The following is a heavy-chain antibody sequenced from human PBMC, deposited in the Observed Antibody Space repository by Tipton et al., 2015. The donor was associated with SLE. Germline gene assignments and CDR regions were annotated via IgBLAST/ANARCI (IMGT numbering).Heavy chain of an antibody. Sequence: TLSLTCAVYGGSFSGYYWSWIRQPPGKGLEWIGEINHSGSTNYNPSLKSRVTISVDTSKNQFSLKLSSVTAADTAVYYCARGRLLRSSTGTLGAFDIWGQGTMVTVSS. CDR3: ARGRLLRSSTGTLGAFDI. J-gene: IGHJ3*02. CDR1: GGSFSGYY. D-gene: IGHD4-17*01. CDR2: INHSGST. V-gene: IGHV4-34*01.